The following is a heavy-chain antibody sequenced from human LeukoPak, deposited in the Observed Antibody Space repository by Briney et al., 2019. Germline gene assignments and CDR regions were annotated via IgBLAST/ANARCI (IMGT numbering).Heavy chain of an antibody. J-gene: IGHJ3*02. CDR3: ARSSIAARRSAFDI. Sequence: PGASVKVSCKASGYTFTSYDINWVRQATGQGLEWMGWMNPNSGNTGYAQKFQGRVTITRNTSISTAYMELSSLRSEDTAVYYCARSSIAARRSAFDIWGQGTMVTVSS. D-gene: IGHD6-6*01. V-gene: IGHV1-8*03. CDR1: GYTFTSYD. CDR2: MNPNSGNT.